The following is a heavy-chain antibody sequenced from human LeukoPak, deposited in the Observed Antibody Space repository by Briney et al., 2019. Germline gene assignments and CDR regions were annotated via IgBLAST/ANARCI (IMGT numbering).Heavy chain of an antibody. V-gene: IGHV3-21*01. CDR1: GFTFSSHS. Sequence: PGGSLRLSCAASGFTFSSHSMNWVRQARGKGLEWVSSISSSSSYIYYADSVKGRFTISRDNAKNSLYLQMNSLRAEDTAVYYCASGKRWLQFSGDEADYWGQGTLVTVSS. CDR3: ASGKRWLQFSGDEADY. CDR2: ISSSSSYI. D-gene: IGHD5-24*01. J-gene: IGHJ4*02.